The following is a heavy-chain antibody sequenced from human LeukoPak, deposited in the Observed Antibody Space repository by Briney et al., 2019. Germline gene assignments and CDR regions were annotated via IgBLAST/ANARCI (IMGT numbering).Heavy chain of an antibody. V-gene: IGHV3-33*01. CDR2: IWYDGSNK. Sequence: PGGSLRLSCAASGFTFSSYGMHWVRQAPGKGLEWVAVIWYDGSNKYYADSVKGRFTISRDNSKNTLYLQMNSLRAEDTAVYYCARDPGFYYDSSGFDYWGQGTLVTVSS. CDR3: ARDPGFYYDSSGFDY. D-gene: IGHD3-22*01. CDR1: GFTFSSYG. J-gene: IGHJ4*02.